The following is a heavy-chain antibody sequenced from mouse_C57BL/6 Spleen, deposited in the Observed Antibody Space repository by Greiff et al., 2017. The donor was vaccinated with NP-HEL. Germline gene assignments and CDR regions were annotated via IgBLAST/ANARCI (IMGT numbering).Heavy chain of an antibody. V-gene: IGHV1-82*01. CDR3: GREGSDLGDYLDY. J-gene: IGHJ2*01. Sequence: VQLQQSGPELVKPGASVKISCKASGYAFSSSWMNWVKQRPGKGLEWIGRIYPGDGDTNYNGKFKGKATLTADKTSSTADMQLSSLASEDSAVDNCGREGSDLGDYLDYWGKGTTLTVAS. CDR1: GYAFSSSW. CDR2: IYPGDGDT. D-gene: IGHD6-1*01.